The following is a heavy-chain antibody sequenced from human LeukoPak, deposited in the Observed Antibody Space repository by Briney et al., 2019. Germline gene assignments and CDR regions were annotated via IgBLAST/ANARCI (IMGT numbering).Heavy chain of an antibody. CDR2: INHSGST. J-gene: IGHJ4*02. Sequence: SETLSLTCAVYGGSFSGYYWSWLRQPPGKGLEWIGEINHSGSTNYNPSLKSRVTISVDTSKNQFSLKLSSVTAADTAVYYCARGGIEEMATTPFDYWGQGTLVTVSS. CDR3: ARGGIEEMATTPFDY. V-gene: IGHV4-34*01. CDR1: GGSFSGYY. D-gene: IGHD5-12*01.